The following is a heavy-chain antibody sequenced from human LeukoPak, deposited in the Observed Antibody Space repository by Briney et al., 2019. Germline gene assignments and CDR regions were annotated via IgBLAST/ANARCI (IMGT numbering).Heavy chain of an antibody. J-gene: IGHJ4*02. D-gene: IGHD3-10*01. CDR1: GFNFRDYG. CDR2: IRSDGSDK. CDR3: AKDRGIISDY. Sequence: GGSLRLSCAASGFNFRDYGMHWVRRTPGKGLEWVAFIRSDGSDKYYADSVKGRFTISRDNSKNTLYLQMNSLRVEDTAVYYCAKDRGIISDYWGQGTLVTVSS. V-gene: IGHV3-30*02.